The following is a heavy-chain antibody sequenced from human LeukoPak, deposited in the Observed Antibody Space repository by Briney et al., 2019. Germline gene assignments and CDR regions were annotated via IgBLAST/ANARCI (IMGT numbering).Heavy chain of an antibody. CDR3: ARHRFGHLFDY. CDR1: GGSFSGYY. J-gene: IGHJ4*02. D-gene: IGHD3-16*01. V-gene: IGHV4-59*01. Sequence: PSETLSLTCAVYGGSFSGYYWSWIRPPPGKGLEWIGYVYHTGHTHYSPSLKSRVTVSLDTSRDQVSLMLSSVTAADTAVYYCARHRFGHLFDYWGQGTLVLVSS. CDR2: VYHTGHT.